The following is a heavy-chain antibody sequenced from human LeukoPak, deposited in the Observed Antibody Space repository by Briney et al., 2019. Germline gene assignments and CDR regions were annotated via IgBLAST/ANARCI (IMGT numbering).Heavy chain of an antibody. CDR3: ARVGRRGYRVNNWFDP. V-gene: IGHV4-30-2*01. CDR1: GGSISSGGYY. CDR2: INHSGST. Sequence: SQTLSLTCTVSGGSISSGGYYWSWIRQPPGKGLEWIGEINHSGSTNYNPSLKSRVTISVDTSKNQFSLKLSSVTAADTAVYYCARVGRRGYRVNNWFDPWGQGTLVTVSS. D-gene: IGHD5-18*01. J-gene: IGHJ5*02.